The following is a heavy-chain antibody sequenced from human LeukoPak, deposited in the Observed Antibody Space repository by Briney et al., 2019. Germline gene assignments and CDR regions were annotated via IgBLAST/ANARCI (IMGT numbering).Heavy chain of an antibody. D-gene: IGHD3-22*01. J-gene: IGHJ3*02. V-gene: IGHV3-11*01. CDR3: ARDKFDSSGYYLAFDI. CDR2: ISSSGSTI. Sequence: GGSLRLSCAASGFTFSDYYMSWIRQAPGKGLEWVSYISSSGSTIYYADSVKGRFTISRDNSKNTLYLQMNSLRAEDTAVYYCARDKFDSSGYYLAFDIWGQGTMVTVSS. CDR1: GFTFSDYY.